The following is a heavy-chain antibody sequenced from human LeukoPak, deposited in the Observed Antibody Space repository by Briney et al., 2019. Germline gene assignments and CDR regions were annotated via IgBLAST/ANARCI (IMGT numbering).Heavy chain of an antibody. CDR1: GGSFSGCY. Sequence: PSETLSLTCAVYGGSFSGCYWSWIRQPPGKGLEWIGEINHSGSTNYNPSLKSRVTISVDTSKNQFSLKLSSVTAADTAVYYCARVVVAVAGTGDYWGQGTLVTVSS. J-gene: IGHJ4*02. D-gene: IGHD6-19*01. CDR3: ARVVVAVAGTGDY. V-gene: IGHV4-34*01. CDR2: INHSGST.